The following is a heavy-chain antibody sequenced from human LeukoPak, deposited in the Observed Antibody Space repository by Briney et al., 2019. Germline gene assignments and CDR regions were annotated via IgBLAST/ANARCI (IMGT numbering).Heavy chain of an antibody. CDR3: ARLLWFGELSSWFDP. CDR2: IYYSGST. CDR1: GGSISSYY. Sequence: SETLSLTCTVSGGSISSYYWSWIRQPPGKGLEWIGYIYYSGSTNYNPSLKSRVTISVDTSKNQFSLKLSSVTAADTAVYYRARLLWFGELSSWFDPWGQGTLVTVSS. J-gene: IGHJ5*02. D-gene: IGHD3-10*01. V-gene: IGHV4-59*08.